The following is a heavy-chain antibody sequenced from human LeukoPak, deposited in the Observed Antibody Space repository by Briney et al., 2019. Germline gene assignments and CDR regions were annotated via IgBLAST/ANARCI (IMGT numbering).Heavy chain of an antibody. J-gene: IGHJ3*02. CDR3: AGEGEHAFDI. V-gene: IGHV4-59*01. CDR1: GGSISSYY. CDR2: IYYSGST. Sequence: PSETLSLTCTVSGGSISSYYWSWIRQPPGKGLEWIGYIYYSGSTNYNPSLKSRVTISVDTSKNQFSLKLSSVTAADTAVYYCAGEGEHAFDIWGQGTMVTVSS.